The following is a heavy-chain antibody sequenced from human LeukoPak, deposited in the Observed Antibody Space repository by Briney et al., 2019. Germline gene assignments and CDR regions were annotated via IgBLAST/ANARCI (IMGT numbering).Heavy chain of an antibody. J-gene: IGHJ3*02. Sequence: SQSLSLTCTVAGGSISSYYWSWIRQPQGKGMEWIGYIYYSGSTNYNPSLKRRVTISVAASKNQFSLKLSSVTAADTAVYYCARALEDAFDIWGQGTMVTVSS. D-gene: IGHD1-1*01. CDR2: IYYSGST. V-gene: IGHV4-59*01. CDR1: GGSISSYY. CDR3: ARALEDAFDI.